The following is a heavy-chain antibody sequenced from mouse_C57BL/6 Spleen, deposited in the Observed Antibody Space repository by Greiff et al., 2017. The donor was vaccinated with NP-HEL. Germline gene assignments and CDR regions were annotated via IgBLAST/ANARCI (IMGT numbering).Heavy chain of an antibody. D-gene: IGHD2-1*01. Sequence: EVKLVESGGGLVKPGGSLKLSCAASGFTFSDYGMHWVRQAPEKGLEWVAYISSGSSTIYYAGTVKGRFTISRDNAKNTLFLQMTSLRSEDTAMYYCARGNYEAMDYWGKGTSVTVSS. J-gene: IGHJ4*01. CDR2: ISSGSSTI. V-gene: IGHV5-17*01. CDR3: ARGNYEAMDY. CDR1: GFTFSDYG.